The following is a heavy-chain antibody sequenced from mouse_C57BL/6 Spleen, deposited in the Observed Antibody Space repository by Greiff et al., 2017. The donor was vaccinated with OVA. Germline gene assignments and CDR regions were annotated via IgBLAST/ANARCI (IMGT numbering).Heavy chain of an antibody. CDR2: IHPNSGST. Sequence: VQLQQPGAELVKPGASVKLSCKASGYTFTSYWMHWVKQRPGQGLEWIGMIHPNSGSTNYNEKLTSKATLTVDKSSSTAYMQLSSLTSDDSAVYYCARSGFGNSNYFDYWGQGTTLTVSS. D-gene: IGHD3-1*01. CDR3: ARSGFGNSNYFDY. CDR1: GYTFTSYW. J-gene: IGHJ2*01. V-gene: IGHV1-64*01.